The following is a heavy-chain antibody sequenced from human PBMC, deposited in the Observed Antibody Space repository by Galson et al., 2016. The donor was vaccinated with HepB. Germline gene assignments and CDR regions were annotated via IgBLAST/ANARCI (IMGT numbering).Heavy chain of an antibody. V-gene: IGHV3-30*04. CDR2: VSNDGSDE. CDR1: GFTFFSYA. J-gene: IGHJ6*02. CDR3: ARDRRGYSGMDV. D-gene: IGHD5-18*01. Sequence: SLRLSCAASGFTFFSYAMHWVRQASGKGLEWVAVVSNDGSDEYYADSVKGRFTISRDNSKNTLSVQMNSLRAEDTAVYYCARDRRGYSGMDVWDQGTTVTVSS.